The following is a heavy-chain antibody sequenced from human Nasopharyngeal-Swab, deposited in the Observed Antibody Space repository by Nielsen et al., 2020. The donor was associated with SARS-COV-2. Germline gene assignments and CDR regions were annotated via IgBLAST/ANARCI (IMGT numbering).Heavy chain of an antibody. Sequence: ASVKVSCKASGYTFTSYGISWVRQAPGQGLEWMGWTSGYNTYTRFAQKFQGRVTMTRDTSTSTVYMELSSLRSEDTAVYYCARDVTVTTNYYYYYGMDVWGQGTTVTVSS. D-gene: IGHD4-17*01. V-gene: IGHV1-18*01. CDR3: ARDVTVTTNYYYYYGMDV. CDR2: TSGYNTYT. CDR1: GYTFTSYG. J-gene: IGHJ6*02.